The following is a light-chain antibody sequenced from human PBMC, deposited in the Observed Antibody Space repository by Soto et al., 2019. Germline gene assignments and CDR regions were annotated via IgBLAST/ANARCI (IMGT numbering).Light chain of an antibody. CDR3: QRYNTYPVWT. CDR2: KAS. CDR1: QSITKY. Sequence: DIQMTQSPSTLSASVGDRVTITCRATQSITKYLAWYQQKPGKAPKLLISKASTLQSGVPSRFRGSGSGTEITLTITSLQPDDFVTYYGQRYNTYPVWTFGLGIKVEIK. V-gene: IGKV1-5*03. J-gene: IGKJ1*01.